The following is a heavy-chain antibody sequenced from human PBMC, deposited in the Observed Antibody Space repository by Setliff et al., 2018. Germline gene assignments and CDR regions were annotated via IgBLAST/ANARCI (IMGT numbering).Heavy chain of an antibody. J-gene: IGHJ4*02. CDR2: IYYSGST. CDR3: AGGYFGLGPTDDF. V-gene: IGHV4-39*07. D-gene: IGHD3-9*01. CDR1: GGSITSSCYY. Sequence: SETLSLTCTVSGGSITSSCYYWGWIRQPPGKGLEWIGRIYYSGSTYYNPSLKSRVTISVDTSKNQFSLKLSSVTAADTAVYYCAGGYFGLGPTDDFWGQGTLVTVSS.